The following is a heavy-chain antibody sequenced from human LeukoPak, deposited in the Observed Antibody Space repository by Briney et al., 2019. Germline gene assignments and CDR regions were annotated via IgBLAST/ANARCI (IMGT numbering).Heavy chain of an antibody. CDR1: GGSFSGYY. Sequence: PSETLSLTCGVYGGSFSGYYWSWIRQPPGKGLEWIGEINHSGSTNYNPSLKSRVTISVDTSKNQFSLKLSSVTAADTAVYYCARRYYDFWSGPIGGDYFDYWGQGTLVTVSS. J-gene: IGHJ4*02. CDR2: INHSGST. V-gene: IGHV4-34*01. CDR3: ARRYYDFWSGPIGGDYFDY. D-gene: IGHD3-3*01.